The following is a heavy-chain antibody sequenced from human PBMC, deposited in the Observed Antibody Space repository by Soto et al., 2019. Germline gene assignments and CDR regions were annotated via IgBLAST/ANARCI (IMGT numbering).Heavy chain of an antibody. D-gene: IGHD1-26*01. CDR2: IYYSGST. CDR1: GGSVSSGGYY. CDR3: ARAPDPWDEAFDI. Sequence: QVQLQESGPGLVKPSQSLSLTYTVSGGSVSSGGYYWSWIRQHPGKGLEWIGYIYYSGSTYYNASLESRVTISVDTSKNQFSLKLSSVTAADTAVYYCARAPDPWDEAFDIWGQGTMVTVSS. V-gene: IGHV4-31*03. J-gene: IGHJ3*02.